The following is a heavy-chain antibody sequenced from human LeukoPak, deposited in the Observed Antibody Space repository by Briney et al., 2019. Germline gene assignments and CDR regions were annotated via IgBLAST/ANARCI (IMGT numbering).Heavy chain of an antibody. Sequence: SVKVSCKASGYTFTSYGISWVRQAPGQGLEWMGGIIPIFGTANYAQKFQGRVTITTDESTSTAYMELSSLRSEDTAVYYCAREIPNWVFDYWGQGTLVTVSS. CDR1: GYTFTSYG. D-gene: IGHD7-27*01. CDR3: AREIPNWVFDY. CDR2: IIPIFGTA. J-gene: IGHJ4*02. V-gene: IGHV1-69*05.